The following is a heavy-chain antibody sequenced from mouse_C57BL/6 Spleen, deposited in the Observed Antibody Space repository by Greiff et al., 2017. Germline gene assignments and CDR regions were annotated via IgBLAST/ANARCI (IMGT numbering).Heavy chain of an antibody. J-gene: IGHJ4*01. V-gene: IGHV1-53*01. CDR1: GYTFTNYY. CDR2: INPSSGGT. Sequence: VQLQQSGAELVKPGASVKMSCKASGYTFTNYYMHWVKQRPGQSLEWIGYINPSSGGTNYNQKFKGKATLTVDKSSSTAYMQLSSLTSEDSAVYYCARYLPEDVDYWGQGTTVTVSS. D-gene: IGHD5-1*01. CDR3: ARYLPEDVDY.